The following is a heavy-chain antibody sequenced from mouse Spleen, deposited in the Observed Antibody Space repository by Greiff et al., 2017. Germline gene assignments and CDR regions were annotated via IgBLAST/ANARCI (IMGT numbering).Heavy chain of an antibody. CDR2: INYDGSST. J-gene: IGHJ4*01. Sequence: EVQRVESEGGLVQPGSSMKLSCTASGFTFSDYYMAWVRQVPEKGLEWVANINYDGSSTYYLDSLKSRFIISRDNAKNILYLQMSSLKSEDTATYYCAREVVDAMDYWGQGTSVTVSS. D-gene: IGHD1-1*01. CDR3: AREVVDAMDY. CDR1: GFTFSDYY. V-gene: IGHV5-16*01.